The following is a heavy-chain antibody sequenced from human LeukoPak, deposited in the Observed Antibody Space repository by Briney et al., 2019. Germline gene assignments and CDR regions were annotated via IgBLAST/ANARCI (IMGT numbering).Heavy chain of an antibody. Sequence: GGSLRLSCAASGFTVSSNYMSWVRQAPGKGLEWVSVIYSGGSTYYTDSVKGRFTISRDNSKNTLYLQMNSLRAEDTAVYYCARDSRSLGAYDYWGQGTLVTVSS. CDR1: GFTVSSNY. J-gene: IGHJ4*02. D-gene: IGHD4/OR15-4a*01. CDR3: ARDSRSLGAYDY. CDR2: IYSGGST. V-gene: IGHV3-53*01.